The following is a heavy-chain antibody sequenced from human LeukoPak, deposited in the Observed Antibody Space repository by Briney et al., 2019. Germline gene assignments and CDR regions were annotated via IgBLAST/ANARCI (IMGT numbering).Heavy chain of an antibody. Sequence: PSETLPLTCTVSGGSISSSSYYWGWIRQPPGKGLECIGSIYYSGSTYYNPSLKSRVTISADTSKNQFSLKLSSVTAADTAVYYCARRTSGWPIDYWGQGTLVTVSS. CDR2: IYYSGST. D-gene: IGHD6-19*01. V-gene: IGHV4-39*01. CDR3: ARRTSGWPIDY. J-gene: IGHJ4*02. CDR1: GGSISSSSYY.